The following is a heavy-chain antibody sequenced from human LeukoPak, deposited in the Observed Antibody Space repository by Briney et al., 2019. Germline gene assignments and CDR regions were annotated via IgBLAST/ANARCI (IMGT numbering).Heavy chain of an antibody. CDR2: INENGSEK. CDR3: ATYRRSSLTKQDY. J-gene: IGHJ4*02. Sequence: GGSLRPSVAAPGFTFTTNWMTWLGKPREKGWQGGANINENGSEKNYLNSVKGRFTISRDNVKNSLYLQMNSLTAEDTAVYYCATYRRSSLTKQDYWGQGTLVTVSS. V-gene: IGHV3-7*01. CDR1: GFTFTTNW. D-gene: IGHD4-11*01.